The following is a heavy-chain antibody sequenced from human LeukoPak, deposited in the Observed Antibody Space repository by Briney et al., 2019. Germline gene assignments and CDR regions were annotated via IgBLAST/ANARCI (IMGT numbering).Heavy chain of an antibody. CDR2: IIPIFGTA. V-gene: IGHV1-69*13. CDR1: GYTFTSYY. J-gene: IGHJ4*02. CDR3: ARGLSWISSWYWAYFDY. D-gene: IGHD6-13*01. Sequence: SVKVSCKASGYTFTSYYIHWVRQAPGQGLEWMGGIIPIFGTANYAQKFQGRVTITADESTSTAYMELSSLRSEDTAVYYCARGLSWISSWYWAYFDYWGQGTLVTVSS.